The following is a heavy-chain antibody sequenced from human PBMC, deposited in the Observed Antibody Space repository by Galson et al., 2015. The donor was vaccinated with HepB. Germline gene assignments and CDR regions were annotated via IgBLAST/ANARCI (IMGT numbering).Heavy chain of an antibody. V-gene: IGHV1-18*01. J-gene: IGHJ4*02. CDR1: GYTFTSYG. CDR3: ARSLWFGELFSGASELYVDY. CDR2: ISAYNGNT. Sequence: QSGAEVKQPGASVKVSCKASGYTFTSYGISWVRQAPGQGLEWMGWISAYNGNTNYAQKLQGRVTMTTDTSTSTAYMELRNLRSDDTAVYYCARSLWFGELFSGASELYVDYWGQGTLVTVSS. D-gene: IGHD3-10*01.